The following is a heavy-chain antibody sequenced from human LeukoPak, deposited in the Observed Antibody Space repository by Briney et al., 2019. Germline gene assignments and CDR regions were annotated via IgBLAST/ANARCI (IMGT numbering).Heavy chain of an antibody. J-gene: IGHJ4*02. D-gene: IGHD3-22*01. CDR3: AKDYYETSGYFDS. CDR1: GFTFSSYS. V-gene: IGHV3-21*04. CDR2: ISSSSSYI. Sequence: GGSLRLSCAASGFTFSSYSMNWVRQAPGKGLEWVSSISSSSSYIYYADSVKGRFTVSRDNAKNSLYLQMNSLRAEDTAIYYCAKDYYETSGYFDSWGQGSLVSVSS.